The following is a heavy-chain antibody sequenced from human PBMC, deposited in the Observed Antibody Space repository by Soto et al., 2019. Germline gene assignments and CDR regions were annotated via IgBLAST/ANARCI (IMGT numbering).Heavy chain of an antibody. CDR1: GFTFGSFT. D-gene: IGHD2-21*01. J-gene: IGHJ4*02. Sequence: EVHLVEAGGGLVKQGESLTLSCAASGFTFGSFTLNWVRPAPGKGLEWVPYISSSSAYIYYAESVKGRFTISRDNARSTLYLQMNSLGLDDTDVYFCARDCMTFCGDWGQGTLVAVSS. CDR3: ARDCMTFCGD. V-gene: IGHV3-21*06. CDR2: ISSSSAYI.